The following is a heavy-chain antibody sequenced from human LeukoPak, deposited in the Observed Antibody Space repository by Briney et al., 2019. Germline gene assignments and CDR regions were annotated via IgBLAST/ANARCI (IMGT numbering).Heavy chain of an antibody. Sequence: SETLSLTCTVSGGSISSHYWSWIRQPPGKGLEWIGYIYYSGSTNYNPSLKSRVTISVDTSKNQFSLKLSSVTAADTAVYYCARGALIQLGGLDYWGQGTLVTVSS. CDR1: GGSISSHY. V-gene: IGHV4-59*11. CDR2: IYYSGST. D-gene: IGHD5-18*01. CDR3: ARGALIQLGGLDY. J-gene: IGHJ4*02.